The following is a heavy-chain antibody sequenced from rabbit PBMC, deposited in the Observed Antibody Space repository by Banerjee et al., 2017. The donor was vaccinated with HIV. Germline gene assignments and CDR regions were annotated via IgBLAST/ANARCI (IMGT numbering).Heavy chain of an antibody. CDR2: INSSSRNV. D-gene: IGHD1-1*01. CDR3: ARDLGGVIGWNFNL. V-gene: IGHV1S45*01. Sequence: LVKPEGSLTLTCTASGFSFSSRYWICWVRQAPGKGLEWIGCINSSSRNVVYASWATGRFTISKTSSTTVTLQMTSLTAADTATYLCARDLGGVIGWNFNLWGPGTLVTVS. J-gene: IGHJ4*01. CDR1: GFSFSSRYW.